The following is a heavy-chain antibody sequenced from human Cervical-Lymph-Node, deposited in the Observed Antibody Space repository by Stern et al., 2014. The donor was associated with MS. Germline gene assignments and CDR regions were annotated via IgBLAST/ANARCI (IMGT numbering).Heavy chain of an antibody. CDR1: SYTLTRYG. V-gene: IGHV1-18*01. D-gene: IGHD2-15*01. Sequence: VQRVEARAGVKKPRPSVKVACKVSSYTLTRYGISWVRHGPGQGHEWMGWIRVYNGNTNYAKKLQGRLTMTTDASTSTAYMELRSLRSDDTAVYYCARGLLGSENAFDIWGQGTMVTVSS. CDR3: ARGLLGSENAFDI. J-gene: IGHJ3*02. CDR2: IRVYNGNT.